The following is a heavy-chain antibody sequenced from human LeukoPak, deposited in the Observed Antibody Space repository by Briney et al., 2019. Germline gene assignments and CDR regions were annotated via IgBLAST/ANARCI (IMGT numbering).Heavy chain of an antibody. CDR3: ARTDIVVVPAATKYNWFDP. CDR1: GGTFSSYA. V-gene: IGHV1-18*01. Sequence: ASVKVSCKASGGTFSSYAISWVRQAPGRGLEWMGWISAYNGNTNYAQKLQGRVTMTTDTSTSTAYMELRSLRSDDTAVYYCARTDIVVVPAATKYNWFDPWGQGTLVTVSS. D-gene: IGHD2-2*01. CDR2: ISAYNGNT. J-gene: IGHJ5*02.